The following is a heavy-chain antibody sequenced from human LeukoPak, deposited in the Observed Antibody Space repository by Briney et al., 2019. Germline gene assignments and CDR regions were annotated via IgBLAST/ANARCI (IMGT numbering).Heavy chain of an antibody. Sequence: GGSLRLSCAASGFTFRTYWMSWVRQAPGKGLEWVASINQGGSETYYVESVKGRFTISRDNAMNSFFLQMNSPRAEDTAVYYCARLIGDRTIYDYWGQGTLVTVSS. D-gene: IGHD6-6*01. CDR2: INQGGSET. CDR3: ARLIGDRTIYDY. CDR1: GFTFRTYW. J-gene: IGHJ4*02. V-gene: IGHV3-7*01.